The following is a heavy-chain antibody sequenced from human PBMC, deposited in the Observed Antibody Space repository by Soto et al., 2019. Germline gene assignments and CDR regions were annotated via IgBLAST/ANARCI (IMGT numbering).Heavy chain of an antibody. J-gene: IGHJ6*04. Sequence: QVQLQESGPGLVKPSETLSLSCNVSGGSISSDDFFWSWVRQHPARGLEWIGYIYHSGTTYYNPSLQSRITISVDNSKNQFSLKLRSVTAADTAVYFCARDEDHGSWLSGGMDVWGKGTAVTVSA. D-gene: IGHD3-10*01. V-gene: IGHV4-31*03. CDR3: ARDEDHGSWLSGGMDV. CDR2: IYHSGTT. CDR1: GGSISSDDFF.